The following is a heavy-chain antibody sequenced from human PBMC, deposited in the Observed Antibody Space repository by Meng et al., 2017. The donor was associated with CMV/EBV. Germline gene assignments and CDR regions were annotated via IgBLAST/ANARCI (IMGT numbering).Heavy chain of an antibody. CDR3: ARDPRFGDFWNGPRGDDP. V-gene: IGHV3-74*01. CDR1: GFTFSSYW. D-gene: IGHD3-3*01. J-gene: IGHJ5*02. CDR2: INSDGSST. Sequence: GGSLRLSCAASGFTFSSYWMHWVRQAPGKGLVWVSRINSDGSSTSYADSVKGRFTISRDNAKNTLYLQMNSLRAEDTAVYYCARDPRFGDFWNGPRGDDPWGQGTLVTVSS.